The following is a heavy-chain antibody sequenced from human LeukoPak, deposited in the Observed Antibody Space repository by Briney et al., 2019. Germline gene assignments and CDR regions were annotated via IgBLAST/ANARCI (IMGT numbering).Heavy chain of an antibody. CDR2: ISFDGSNT. J-gene: IGHJ4*02. CDR1: EFNFKTYG. CDR3: ATESQRYFSDTGGLGY. D-gene: IGHD2-8*02. V-gene: IGHV3-30*03. Sequence: PGGSLRLSCAGSEFNFKTYGMRWVRQAPGKGLEWVAVISFDGSNTDYIESVKGRFIISRDNSKEMMYLQMNSLRIEDTALYYCATESQRYFSDTGGLGYWGQGTLVTVSS.